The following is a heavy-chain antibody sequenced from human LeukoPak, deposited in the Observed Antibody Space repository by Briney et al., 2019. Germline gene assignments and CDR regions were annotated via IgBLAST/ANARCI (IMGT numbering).Heavy chain of an antibody. CDR2: IYHSGST. CDR1: GGSISSGGYY. Sequence: SETLSLTCTVSGGSISSGGYYWSWIRQPPGKGLEWIGYIYHSGSTYYNPSLKSRVTISVDRSKNQFSLKLSSVTAADTAVYYCARLGPYQPPLTWFDPWGQGTLVTVSS. J-gene: IGHJ5*02. V-gene: IGHV4-30-2*01. CDR3: ARLGPYQPPLTWFDP. D-gene: IGHD2-2*01.